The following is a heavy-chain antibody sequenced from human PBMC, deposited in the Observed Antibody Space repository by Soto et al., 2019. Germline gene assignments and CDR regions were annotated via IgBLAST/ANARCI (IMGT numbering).Heavy chain of an antibody. Sequence: QVQLVQSGAEVKKPGASVEVSCKASGYTFINYYIHWVRQAPGQGLEWMGIINPNGGSTTYAQNFHGRVTMTRETSTSTGYMGLNSLRCEDTAVYFCARGGWFSALRVPFGMDVWGQGTTVTVSS. CDR1: GYTFINYY. CDR2: INPNGGST. D-gene: IGHD3-10*01. CDR3: ARGGWFSALRVPFGMDV. V-gene: IGHV1-46*01. J-gene: IGHJ6*02.